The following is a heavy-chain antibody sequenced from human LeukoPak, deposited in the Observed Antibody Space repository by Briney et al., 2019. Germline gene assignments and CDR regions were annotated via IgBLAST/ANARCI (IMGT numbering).Heavy chain of an antibody. Sequence: GGSLRLSCAASGFTFSNAWMSWVRQAPGKGLEWVGRIKSKTDGGTTDYAALVKGRLTISRDDSKNTLYLQMNSLKTEDTAVYYCTTEMATTESDYWGQGTLVTVSS. CDR1: GFTFSNAW. J-gene: IGHJ4*02. CDR2: IKSKTDGGTT. V-gene: IGHV3-15*01. D-gene: IGHD5-12*01. CDR3: TTEMATTESDY.